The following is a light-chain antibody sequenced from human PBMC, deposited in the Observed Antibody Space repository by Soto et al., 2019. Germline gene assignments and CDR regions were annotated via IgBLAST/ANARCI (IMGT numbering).Light chain of an antibody. J-gene: IGKJ5*01. V-gene: IGKV3-11*01. CDR2: DAS. Sequence: EIVLTQSPATLSLSPGERATLSCRASRSIDNFLAWYQQKPGQAPRLLIYDASNRASGIPARFSGSGSGTDFTLTITSLDPEDFAVYYCQQRSYWPLTFGQGRLLEVK. CDR1: RSIDNF. CDR3: QQRSYWPLT.